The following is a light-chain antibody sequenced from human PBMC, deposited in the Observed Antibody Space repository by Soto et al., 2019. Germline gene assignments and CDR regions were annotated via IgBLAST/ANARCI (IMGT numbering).Light chain of an antibody. CDR2: AAS. V-gene: IGKV1-6*01. CDR1: QAIRTD. CDR3: LQDYNHPFT. J-gene: IGKJ3*01. Sequence: AIQMTQSPSSLSASVGDRVIITCRASQAIRTDLGWYQQKPGKAPKLLIYAASTLQRCVPSRFSGSGSGTDLTLTISSLQPDDFATYYCLQDYNHPFTFGPGAKVDIK.